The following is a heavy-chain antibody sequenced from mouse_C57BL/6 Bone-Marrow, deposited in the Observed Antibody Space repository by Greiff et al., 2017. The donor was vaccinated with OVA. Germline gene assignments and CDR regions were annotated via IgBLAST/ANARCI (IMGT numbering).Heavy chain of an antibody. J-gene: IGHJ2*01. Sequence: QVHVKQSGAELVRPGTSVKLSCKASGYTFTSYWMHWVKQRPGQGLEWIGVIDPSDSYTNYNQKFKGKATLTVDTSSSTAYMQLSSLTSEDSAVYYCARRSGYFDYWGQGTTLTVSS. CDR3: ARRSGYFDY. CDR2: IDPSDSYT. D-gene: IGHD1-3*01. CDR1: GYTFTSYW. V-gene: IGHV1-59*01.